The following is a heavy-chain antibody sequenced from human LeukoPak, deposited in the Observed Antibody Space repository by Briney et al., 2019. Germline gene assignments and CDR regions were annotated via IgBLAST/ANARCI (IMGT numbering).Heavy chain of an antibody. D-gene: IGHD3-3*01. CDR1: GGSFSGYY. CDR2: INHSGST. J-gene: IGHJ4*02. CDR3: ARDDGVGTTLGFDY. Sequence: SETLSLTCAVYGGSFSGYYWSWIRQPPGKGLEWIGEINHSGSTNYNPSLKSRVTISVDTSKNQFSLKLSSVTAADTAVYYCARDDGVGTTLGFDYWGQGTLVTVSS. V-gene: IGHV4-34*01.